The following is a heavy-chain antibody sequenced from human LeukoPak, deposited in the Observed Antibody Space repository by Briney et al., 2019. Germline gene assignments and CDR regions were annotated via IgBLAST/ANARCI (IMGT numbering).Heavy chain of an antibody. CDR1: GGSIRSYY. J-gene: IGHJ4*02. CDR3: ARYSSGWYLGYFDY. V-gene: IGHV4-59*12. CDR2: IHYSGST. D-gene: IGHD6-19*01. Sequence: SETLSLTCIVSGGSIRSYYWSWIRQSPGKGLEWIGYIHYSGSTNYNPSLKSRVTISVDTSKNQFSLKLSSVTAADTAVYYCARYSSGWYLGYFDYWGQGTLVTVSS.